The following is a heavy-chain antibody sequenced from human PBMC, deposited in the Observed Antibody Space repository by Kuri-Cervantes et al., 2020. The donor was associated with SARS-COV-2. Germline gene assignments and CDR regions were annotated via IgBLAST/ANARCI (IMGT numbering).Heavy chain of an antibody. V-gene: IGHV3-23*01. Sequence: GESLKISCAASGFTFSSYAMSWVRQAPGKGLEWVSAISGSGGSTYYADSVKGRFTISRDNAKNSLYLQMNSLRAEDTAVYYCARELLLDHWGQGTLVTVSS. CDR1: GFTFSSYA. CDR2: ISGSGGST. CDR3: ARELLLDH. J-gene: IGHJ4*02. D-gene: IGHD2-21*01.